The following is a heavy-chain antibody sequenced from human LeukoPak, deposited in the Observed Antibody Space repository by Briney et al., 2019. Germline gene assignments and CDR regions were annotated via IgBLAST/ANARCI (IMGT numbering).Heavy chain of an antibody. CDR2: ISYDGSNK. Sequence: PGGSLRLSCAASGFTFSSYGMHWVRQAPGKGLEWVAVISYDGSNKYYADSVKGRFTISRDNSKNTLYLQMNSLRAEDTAVYYCAAAGIHRNRNRGSNAFDIWGQGTMVTVSS. V-gene: IGHV3-30*03. J-gene: IGHJ3*02. CDR1: GFTFSSYG. D-gene: IGHD3-10*01. CDR3: AAAGIHRNRNRGSNAFDI.